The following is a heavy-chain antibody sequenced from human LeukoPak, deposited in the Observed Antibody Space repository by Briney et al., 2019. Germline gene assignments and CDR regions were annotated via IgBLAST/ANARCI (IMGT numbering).Heavy chain of an antibody. Sequence: SQTLSLTCALPRDTLSSNSPAWNWIRQSPSRGLEWLVRTYYRSKWYNDYAVSVKSRITINPDTSKNQFSLQLNSVTPEDTAVYYCARGWSILTGYSVDYYFDYWGQGTLVTVSS. CDR3: ARGWSILTGYSVDYYFDY. V-gene: IGHV6-1*01. D-gene: IGHD3-9*01. CDR1: RDTLSSNSPA. J-gene: IGHJ4*02. CDR2: TYYRSKWYN.